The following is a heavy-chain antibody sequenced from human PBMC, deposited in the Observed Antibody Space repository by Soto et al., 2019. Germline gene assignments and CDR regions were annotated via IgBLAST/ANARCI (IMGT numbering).Heavy chain of an antibody. Sequence: EVQLLESGGGLVQPGGSLRLSCAASGFTFSSYAMSWVRQAPGKGLEWVSAISGSGGSTYYADSVKGRFTISRDNSKNTLYLQMNSLRAEDTAVYYCAKDYGYCSGGSCYSDYWGQGTLVTVSS. CDR3: AKDYGYCSGGSCYSDY. D-gene: IGHD2-15*01. CDR2: ISGSGGST. J-gene: IGHJ4*02. CDR1: GFTFSSYA. V-gene: IGHV3-23*01.